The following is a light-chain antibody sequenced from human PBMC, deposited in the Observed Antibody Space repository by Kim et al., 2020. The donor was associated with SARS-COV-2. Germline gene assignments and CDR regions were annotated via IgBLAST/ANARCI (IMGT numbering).Light chain of an antibody. CDR2: GAS. V-gene: IGKV3-20*01. Sequence: EIGLTQSPGTLSLSPGERATLSCRASQTVTSNYLAWYQQKPGQAPRLLIYGASSRATGIPDRFSGSGSGTDFTLTISRLEPEDFAVYYCQQYGSSPATFGQGTKVDIK. J-gene: IGKJ1*01. CDR3: QQYGSSPAT. CDR1: QTVTSNY.